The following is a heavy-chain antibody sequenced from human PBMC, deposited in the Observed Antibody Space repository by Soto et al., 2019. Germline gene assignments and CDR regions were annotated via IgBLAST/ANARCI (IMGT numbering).Heavy chain of an antibody. Sequence: GASVKVSCKASGYTFTSYGISWVRQAPGQGLEWMGWISAYNGNTNYAQKLQGRVTMTTDTSTSTAYMELRSLRSDDTAVYYRARIQHRIGYCSGGSCGNWFDPWGQGTLVTVSS. D-gene: IGHD2-15*01. CDR1: GYTFTSYG. J-gene: IGHJ5*02. CDR3: ARIQHRIGYCSGGSCGNWFDP. CDR2: ISAYNGNT. V-gene: IGHV1-18*01.